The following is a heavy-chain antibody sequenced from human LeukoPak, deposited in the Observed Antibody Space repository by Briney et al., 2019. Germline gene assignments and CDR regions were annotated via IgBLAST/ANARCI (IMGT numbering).Heavy chain of an antibody. CDR1: GYTFTNYG. Sequence: ASVKVSCKASGYTFTNYGITWVRQAPGQGLEWMGWISAHDGTRNYALKHEDRVTMTTDTSTSTAYMELRGLRSDDTAVYYCVRQGSGTYWDRNFQHWGQGTLVIVSS. V-gene: IGHV1-18*01. CDR2: ISAHDGTR. CDR3: VRQGSGTYWDRNFQH. J-gene: IGHJ1*01. D-gene: IGHD1-26*01.